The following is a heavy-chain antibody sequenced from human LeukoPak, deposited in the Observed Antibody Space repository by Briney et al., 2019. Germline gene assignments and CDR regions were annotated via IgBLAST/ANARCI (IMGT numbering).Heavy chain of an antibody. CDR3: ARPKAYYYGSGSYYTRDAFDI. V-gene: IGHV4-34*01. D-gene: IGHD3-10*01. J-gene: IGHJ3*02. CDR1: GGSFSGYY. Sequence: SETLSLTCAVYGGSFSGYYWSWIRQPPGKGLEWIGEINHSGSTNYNPSLKSGGTISVDTSKNQFSLKLSSVTAADTAVYYCARPKAYYYGSGSYYTRDAFDIWGQGTMVTVSS. CDR2: INHSGST.